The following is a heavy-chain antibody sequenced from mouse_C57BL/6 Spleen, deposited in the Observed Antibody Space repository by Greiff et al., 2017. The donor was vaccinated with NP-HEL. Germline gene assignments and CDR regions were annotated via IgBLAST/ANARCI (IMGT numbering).Heavy chain of an antibody. CDR1: GYTFTSYW. Sequence: VQLQQPGTEPVKPGASVKLSCKASGYTFTSYWMHWVKQRPGQGLEWIGNINPSNGGTNYNEKFKSKATLTVDKSSSPAYMQLSSLTSEDSAVYYCARGEVYAYEAWFAYWGQGTLVTVSA. V-gene: IGHV1-53*01. D-gene: IGHD2-2*01. CDR2: INPSNGGT. CDR3: ARGEVYAYEAWFAY. J-gene: IGHJ3*01.